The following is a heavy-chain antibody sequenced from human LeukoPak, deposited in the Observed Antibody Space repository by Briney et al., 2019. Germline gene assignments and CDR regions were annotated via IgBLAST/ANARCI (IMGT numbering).Heavy chain of an antibody. Sequence: SETLSLTCTVSGGSISSSSYSWGWIRQPPGKGLEWIGSIYYSGSTYYNPSLKSRVTISVDTSKNQFSLKLSSVTAADTAVYYCARESLRHIGLRTYYYYGMDVWGQGTTVTVSS. D-gene: IGHD5-12*01. CDR3: ARESLRHIGLRTYYYYGMDV. CDR1: GGSISSSSYS. V-gene: IGHV4-39*02. CDR2: IYYSGST. J-gene: IGHJ6*02.